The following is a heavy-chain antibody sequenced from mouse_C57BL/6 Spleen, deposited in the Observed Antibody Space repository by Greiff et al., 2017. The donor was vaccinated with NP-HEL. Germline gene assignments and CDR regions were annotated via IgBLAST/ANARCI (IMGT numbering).Heavy chain of an antibody. CDR3: ARGDYGSSFWYFDV. D-gene: IGHD1-1*01. CDR2: IYPGDGDT. V-gene: IGHV1-80*01. CDR1: GYAFSSYW. Sequence: QVQLQQSGAELVKPGASVKISCKASGYAFSSYWMNWVKQRPGKGLEWIGQIYPGDGDTNYNGKFTGKATLPADKSSSTADMQLSSLTSEDSAVYFCARGDYGSSFWYFDVWGTGTTVTVSS. J-gene: IGHJ1*03.